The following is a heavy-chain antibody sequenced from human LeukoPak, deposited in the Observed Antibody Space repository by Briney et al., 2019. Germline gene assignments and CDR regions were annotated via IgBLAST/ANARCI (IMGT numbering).Heavy chain of an antibody. V-gene: IGHV3-30*02. Sequence: PGGSLRLSCAASGFTFSSYGMHWVRQAPGKGLEWVAFIRYDGRNKYYADSVKGRFTISRDNSKNTLYLQMNSLRAEDTAVYYCAKNLAGTLFDYWGQGTLVTVSS. CDR1: GFTFSSYG. J-gene: IGHJ4*02. CDR3: AKNLAGTLFDY. D-gene: IGHD6-13*01. CDR2: IRYDGRNK.